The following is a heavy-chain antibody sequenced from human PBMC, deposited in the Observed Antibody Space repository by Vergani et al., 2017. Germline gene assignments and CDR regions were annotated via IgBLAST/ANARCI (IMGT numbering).Heavy chain of an antibody. J-gene: IGHJ4*02. D-gene: IGHD6-13*01. V-gene: IGHV3-23*01. CDR1: GFTFSSYA. Sequence: EVQLLESGGGLVQPGGSLRLSCAASGFTFSSYAMSWVRQAPGKGLEWVSAISGSGGSTYYADSVKGRFTISRDNSKNTLYLQMNSLRAEDTAVYYCARAHTPGIAAAGKNWGQGTLVTVSS. CDR2: ISGSGGST. CDR3: ARAHTPGIAAAGKN.